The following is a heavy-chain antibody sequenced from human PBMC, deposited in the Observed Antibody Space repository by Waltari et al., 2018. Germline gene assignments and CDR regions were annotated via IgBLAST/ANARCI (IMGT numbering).Heavy chain of an antibody. J-gene: IGHJ3*02. V-gene: IGHV4-61*09. Sequence: QVQLQESGPGLVKPSQTLSLTCTVSGGSISSGSYYWSWIRQPAGKGLEWIGYIYTSGSTNYNPSLKSRVTISVDTSKNQFSLKLSSVTAADTAVYYCARGDYDFWSGESRNAFDIWGQGTMVTVSS. CDR2: IYTSGST. CDR3: ARGDYDFWSGESRNAFDI. D-gene: IGHD3-3*01. CDR1: GGSISSGSYY.